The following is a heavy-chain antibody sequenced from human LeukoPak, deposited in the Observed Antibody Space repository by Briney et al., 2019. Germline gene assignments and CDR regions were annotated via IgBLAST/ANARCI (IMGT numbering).Heavy chain of an antibody. CDR2: IYYSGST. V-gene: IGHV4-39*07. CDR3: ARDWPAEYYYDTRGLLDY. D-gene: IGHD3-22*01. Sequence: PSETLSLTCTVSGGSISSSSYYWGWLRQPPGKGLEWSGSIYYSGSTYYNPSIKSRVTISVATSKNQFSLKLSSVTAADTAVYYCARDWPAEYYYDTRGLLDYWGQGTLVTVSS. CDR1: GGSISSSSYY. J-gene: IGHJ4*02.